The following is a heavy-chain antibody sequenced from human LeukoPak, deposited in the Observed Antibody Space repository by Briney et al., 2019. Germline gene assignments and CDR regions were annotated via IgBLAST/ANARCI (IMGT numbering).Heavy chain of an antibody. V-gene: IGHV3-30*18. CDR3: AKDLSYSTDWPYFDY. CDR1: GFTLSSFG. J-gene: IGHJ4*02. D-gene: IGHD6-19*01. Sequence: GGSLRLSCAASGFTLSSFGMHWVRQAPGKGLEWVAIISYDGSNKYYADSVKGRFTISRENSKNTLYLQLNSLRIEDTAVYYCAKDLSYSTDWPYFDYWGQGTLVTVSS. CDR2: ISYDGSNK.